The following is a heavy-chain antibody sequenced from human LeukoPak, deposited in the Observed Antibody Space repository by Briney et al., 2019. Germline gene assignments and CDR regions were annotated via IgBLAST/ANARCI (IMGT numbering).Heavy chain of an antibody. J-gene: IGHJ4*02. CDR3: AREGRGSWDYFDY. Sequence: GGSLRLSCAASGFTFTNYAMTWVRQAPGKGLEWVSSISASGVMTYYADSVKGRFTVSRDNSKNSLYLQMNSLRAEDTAVYYCAREGRGSWDYFDYWGQGTLVTVSS. V-gene: IGHV3-23*01. CDR2: ISASGVMT. CDR1: GFTFTNYA. D-gene: IGHD1-26*01.